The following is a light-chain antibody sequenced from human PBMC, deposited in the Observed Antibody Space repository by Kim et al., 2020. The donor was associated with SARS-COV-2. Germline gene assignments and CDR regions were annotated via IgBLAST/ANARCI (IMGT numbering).Light chain of an antibody. CDR3: GTWDNSLGTSWV. V-gene: IGLV1-51*01. CDR1: SSNIGNNY. CDR2: DNN. Sequence: KVTISCSGSSSNIGNNYVSWYQQLPGTAPKLLIYDNNMRLSGIPDRFSGSKSGTSATLGITGLQTGDEADYYCGTWDNSLGTSWVFGGGTQLTVL. J-gene: IGLJ3*02.